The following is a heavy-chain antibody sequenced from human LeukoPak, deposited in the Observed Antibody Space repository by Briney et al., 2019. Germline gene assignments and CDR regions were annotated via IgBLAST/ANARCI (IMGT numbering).Heavy chain of an antibody. CDR1: GITVRSNY. J-gene: IGHJ4*02. D-gene: IGHD2-2*01. CDR2: IYSGDST. V-gene: IGHV3-53*01. CDR3: AKVVPAAYFDY. Sequence: GGSLRLSCAASGITVRSNYMFWVRQAPGKGLEWVSLIYSGDSTYYADSVKGRFTISRDNSKNTLYLQMNSLRAEDTAVYYCAKVVPAAYFDYWGQGTLVTVSS.